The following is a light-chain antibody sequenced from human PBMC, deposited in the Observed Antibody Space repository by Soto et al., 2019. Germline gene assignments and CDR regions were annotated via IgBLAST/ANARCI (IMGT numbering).Light chain of an antibody. CDR2: HAS. Sequence: DIQMTQSPSSLSASIVDRVTITCQASQDITNNLSWYQQKQGKAPNLLIYHASKLAKGVASRCRGRGCRTEFSFIITGLPRQDLAPSYSHHHYVAPPHTFGQGTGMAIK. CDR3: HHHYVAPPHT. J-gene: IGKJ5*01. V-gene: IGKV1-33*01. CDR1: QDITNN.